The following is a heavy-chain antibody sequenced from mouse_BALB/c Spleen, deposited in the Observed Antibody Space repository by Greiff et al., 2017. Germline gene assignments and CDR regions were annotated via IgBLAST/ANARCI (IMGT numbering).Heavy chain of an antibody. Sequence: QVQLQQSGPELVKPGASVRISCKASGYTFTSYYIHWVKQRPGQGLEWIGWIYPGNVNTKYNEKFKGKATLTADKSSSTAYMQLSSLTSEDSAVYFCAGNYGNAWFAYWGQGTLVTVSA. D-gene: IGHD2-1*01. CDR1: GYTFTSYY. CDR2: IYPGNVNT. V-gene: IGHV1S56*01. CDR3: AGNYGNAWFAY. J-gene: IGHJ3*01.